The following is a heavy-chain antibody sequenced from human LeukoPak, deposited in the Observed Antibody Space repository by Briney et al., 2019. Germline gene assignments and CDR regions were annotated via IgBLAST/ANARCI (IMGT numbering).Heavy chain of an antibody. CDR2: IYYSGST. CDR3: ARVMPILTGYYGEDGENAFDI. CDR1: GGSISSSSYY. J-gene: IGHJ3*02. V-gene: IGHV4-39*07. Sequence: PSETLSLTCTVSGGSISSSSYYWGWIRHPPGKGLEWIGSIYYSGSTYYNPSLKSRVTISVDTSKNQFSLKLSSVTAADTAVYYCARVMPILTGYYGEDGENAFDIWGQGTMVTVSS. D-gene: IGHD3-9*01.